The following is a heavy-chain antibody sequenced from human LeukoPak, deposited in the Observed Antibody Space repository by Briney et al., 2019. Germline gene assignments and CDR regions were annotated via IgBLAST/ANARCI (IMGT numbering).Heavy chain of an antibody. CDR1: GGSISSSNYY. CDR3: ASSYSYDSSAYMNY. J-gene: IGHJ4*02. D-gene: IGHD3-22*01. V-gene: IGHV4-39*06. Sequence: SETLSLTCTVSGGSISSSNYYWDWIRQPPGKGLEWIGSIYYSGSTNYNPSLRSRVSMSVATSRNQFPLKLSSVTAADSAVYYCASSYSYDSSAYMNYWGQGTLVTVSS. CDR2: IYYSGST.